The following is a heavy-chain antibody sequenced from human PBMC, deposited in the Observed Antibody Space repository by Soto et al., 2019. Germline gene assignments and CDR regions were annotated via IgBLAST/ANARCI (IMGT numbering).Heavy chain of an antibody. J-gene: IGHJ4*02. CDR1: GYSLSLYW. D-gene: IGHD3-22*01. CDR2: IYPGDSDT. V-gene: IGHV5-51*01. CDR3: ARDTFSGDSSGPHY. Sequence: SQTNSGKKAGYSLSLYWIDWVRTTPGKGLEWMGLIYPGDSDTRYSPSFQGQVTISADKSITTAYLQWSSLKASDTAIYYCARDTFSGDSSGPHYWGQGTLVKGSS.